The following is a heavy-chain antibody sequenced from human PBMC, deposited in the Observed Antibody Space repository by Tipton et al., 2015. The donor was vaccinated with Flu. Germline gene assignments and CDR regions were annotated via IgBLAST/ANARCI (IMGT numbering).Heavy chain of an antibody. Sequence: SLRLSCAASGFTFEFYAMHWVRQAPGKGLEWVAVISHDGSSKNYGGSVKGRFIISRDNSKNTLFMQMNSLRPEDTAVYFCARDLPGNYYDSSGLYYPAYFYGMDVWGQGTTVTVSS. CDR1: GFTFEFYA. J-gene: IGHJ6*02. CDR2: ISHDGSSK. CDR3: ARDLPGNYYDSSGLYYPAYFYGMDV. D-gene: IGHD3-22*01. V-gene: IGHV3-30-3*01.